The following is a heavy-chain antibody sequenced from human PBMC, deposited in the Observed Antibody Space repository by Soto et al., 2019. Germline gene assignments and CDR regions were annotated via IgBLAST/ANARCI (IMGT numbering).Heavy chain of an antibody. D-gene: IGHD4-17*01. J-gene: IGHJ4*02. CDR2: IYHSGST. CDR1: GYSISSGYY. Sequence: PSETLSLTCTVSGYSISSGYYWGWIRQPPGKGLEWIGSIYHSGSTYYNPSLKSRVTISVDTSKNQFSLKLSSVTAADTAVYYCARVDYGDYVLDYWGQGTLVTVS. V-gene: IGHV4-38-2*02. CDR3: ARVDYGDYVLDY.